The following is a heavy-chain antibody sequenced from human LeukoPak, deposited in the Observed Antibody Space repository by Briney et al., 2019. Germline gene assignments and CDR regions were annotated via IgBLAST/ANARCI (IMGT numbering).Heavy chain of an antibody. V-gene: IGHV3-53*01. CDR1: RWTLSSYL. CDR3: AKSPSGSYYSSLVDY. Sequence: PGGALRLSRAASRWTLSSYLMRWVRPAPGRGLAWVSVIYRGGTTQYADSVKGRFTISRDNSKNTLYLQMNSLRAEDTAVYYCAKSPSGSYYSSLVDYWGQGTLVTVSS. D-gene: IGHD3-10*01. CDR2: IYRGGTT. J-gene: IGHJ4*02.